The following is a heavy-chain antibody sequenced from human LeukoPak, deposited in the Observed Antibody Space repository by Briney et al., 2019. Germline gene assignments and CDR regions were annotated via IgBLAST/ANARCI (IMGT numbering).Heavy chain of an antibody. CDR1: GFTFSSYA. V-gene: IGHV3-23*01. CDR2: ISGSGGST. CDR3: ATAPKKYDYGDPFDY. J-gene: IGHJ4*02. D-gene: IGHD4-17*01. Sequence: GGSLRLSCAASGFTFSSYAMSWVRQAPGKGLEWVSAISGSGGSTYYADSVKGRFTISRDNSKNTLYLQMNSLRAEDTAVYYCATAPKKYDYGDPFDYWGQGTLVTVSS.